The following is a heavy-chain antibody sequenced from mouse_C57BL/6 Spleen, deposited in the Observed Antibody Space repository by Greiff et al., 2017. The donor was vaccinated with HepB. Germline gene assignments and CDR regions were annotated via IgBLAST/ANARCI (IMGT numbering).Heavy chain of an antibody. J-gene: IGHJ4*01. D-gene: IGHD1-1*01. V-gene: IGHV5-6*01. CDR1: GFTFSSYG. Sequence: EVQLVESGGDLVKPGGSLKLSCAASGFTFSSYGMSWVRQTPDKRLEWVATISSGGSYTYYPDSVKGRFTISRDNAKNTLYLQMSSLKSEDTAMYYCARHTTTVPYYAMDYWGQGTSVTVSS. CDR3: ARHTTTVPYYAMDY. CDR2: ISSGGSYT.